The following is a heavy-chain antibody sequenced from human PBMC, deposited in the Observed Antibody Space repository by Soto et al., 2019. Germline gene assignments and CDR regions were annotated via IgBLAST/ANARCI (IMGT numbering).Heavy chain of an antibody. CDR3: AKDRGSGYYYYYGMDV. D-gene: IGHD2-15*01. Sequence: VAVISYDGSNKYYADSVKGQFTISRDNSKNTLYLQMNSLRAEDTAVYYCAKDRGSGYYYYYGMDVWGQGTTVTVSS. V-gene: IGHV3-30*18. CDR2: ISYDGSNK. J-gene: IGHJ6*02.